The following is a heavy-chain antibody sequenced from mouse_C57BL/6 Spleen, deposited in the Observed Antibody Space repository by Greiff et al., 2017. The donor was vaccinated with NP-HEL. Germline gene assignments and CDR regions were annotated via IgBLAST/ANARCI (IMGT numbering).Heavy chain of an antibody. J-gene: IGHJ4*01. V-gene: IGHV5-6*01. Sequence: EVQRVESGGDLVKPGGSLKLSCAASGFTFSSYGMSWVRQTPDKRLEWVATISSGGSYTYYPDSVKGRFTISRDNAKNTLYLQMSSLKSEDTAMYYCARYLYDYEGGYAMDYWGQGTSVTVSS. CDR1: GFTFSSYG. D-gene: IGHD2-4*01. CDR2: ISSGGSYT. CDR3: ARYLYDYEGGYAMDY.